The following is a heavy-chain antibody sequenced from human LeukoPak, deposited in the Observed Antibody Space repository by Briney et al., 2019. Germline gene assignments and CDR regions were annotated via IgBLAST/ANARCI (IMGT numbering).Heavy chain of an antibody. D-gene: IGHD3-22*01. CDR3: AREDNSGYYPFDH. Sequence: SVKVSCKASGYTFTDYFIHWLRQAPGEGLEWMGWINPNNGGTDYARKFEGRVTMSRDTSISSAYMYVSSLRSDDTAIYYCAREDNSGYYPFDHWGQGAPVTVSS. V-gene: IGHV1-2*02. CDR2: INPNNGGT. CDR1: GYTFTDYF. J-gene: IGHJ4*02.